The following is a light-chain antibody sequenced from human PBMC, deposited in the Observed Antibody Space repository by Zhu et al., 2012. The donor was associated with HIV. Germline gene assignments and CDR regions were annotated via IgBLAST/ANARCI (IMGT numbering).Light chain of an antibody. V-gene: IGKV3-15*01. J-gene: IGKJ4*01. Sequence: EIVMTQSPATLSVSLGESATLSCRASQSITRNLAWYQQKPGQAPLLLIYGASTRATGIPVRFSGSGSGTEFTLTIRSLQPEDFAIYFCQQYDNWPPLTFGGGTKVQIK. CDR1: QSITRN. CDR3: QQYDNWPPLT. CDR2: GAS.